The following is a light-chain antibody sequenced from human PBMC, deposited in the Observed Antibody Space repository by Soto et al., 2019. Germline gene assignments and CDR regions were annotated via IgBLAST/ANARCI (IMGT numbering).Light chain of an antibody. V-gene: IGLV2-8*01. Sequence: QSALTQPPSASGSPGQSVTISCTGTSSDVGGYNYVSWYKQHPGKAPKLMIYEVTKRPSGVPDRFSGSKSGNTASLTVSGLQAEDEADYYCSSYARSNYLYVFGTGTKLTVL. CDR3: SSYARSNYLYV. J-gene: IGLJ1*01. CDR1: SSDVGGYNY. CDR2: EVT.